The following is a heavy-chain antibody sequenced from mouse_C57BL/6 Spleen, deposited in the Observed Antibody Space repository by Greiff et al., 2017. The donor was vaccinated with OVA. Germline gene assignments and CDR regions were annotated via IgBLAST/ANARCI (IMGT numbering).Heavy chain of an antibody. CDR3: AIYGSFDY. CDR2: IDPSDSYT. CDR1: GYTFTSYW. Sequence: VQLQQPGAELVKPGASVKLSCKASGYTFTSYWMQWVKQRPGQGLEWIGEIDPSDSYTNYNQKFKGKATLTVDTSSSTAYMQLSSLTSEDSAVYYCAIYGSFDYWGQGTTLTVSS. D-gene: IGHD1-1*01. J-gene: IGHJ2*01. V-gene: IGHV1-50*01.